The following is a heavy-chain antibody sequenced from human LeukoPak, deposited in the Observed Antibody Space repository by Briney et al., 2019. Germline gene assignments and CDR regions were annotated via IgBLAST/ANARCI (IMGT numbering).Heavy chain of an antibody. CDR1: GFTFSSYG. Sequence: PGGTLRLSCAASGFTFSSYGMSWVRQAPGKGLEWVSAISGSGGTTYYADSVKGRFTISRDNSKNTLYLQMNSPRAEDTAVYYCAKASTVYYYYMDVWGKGTTVTISS. D-gene: IGHD4-11*01. V-gene: IGHV3-23*01. J-gene: IGHJ6*03. CDR2: ISGSGGTT. CDR3: AKASTVYYYYMDV.